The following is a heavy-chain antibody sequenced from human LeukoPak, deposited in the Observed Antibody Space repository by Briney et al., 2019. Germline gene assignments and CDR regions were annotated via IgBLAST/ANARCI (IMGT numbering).Heavy chain of an antibody. CDR2: IYYSGST. Sequence: SETLSLTCTVSGGSISSYYWSWIRQPPGKGLEWIGYIYYSGSTNYNPSLKSRVTISVDTSKNQFSLKLSSVTAADTAVYYCARAYYDFWSGSAFDIWGQGTMVTVSS. CDR3: ARAYYDFWSGSAFDI. CDR1: GGSISSYY. J-gene: IGHJ3*02. D-gene: IGHD3-3*01. V-gene: IGHV4-59*01.